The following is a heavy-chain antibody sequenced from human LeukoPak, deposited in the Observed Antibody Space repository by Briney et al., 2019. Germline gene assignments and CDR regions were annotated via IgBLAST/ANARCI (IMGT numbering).Heavy chain of an antibody. CDR3: ARAEGYSGAFDI. Sequence: GGSLRLSCAASGFTFSSYGMHWVRQAPGKGLEWVAVISYDGSNKYYADSMKGRFTISRDNSKNTLYLQMNSLRAEDTAVYYCARAEGYSGAFDIWGQGTMVTVSS. D-gene: IGHD1-1*01. CDR1: GFTFSSYG. CDR2: ISYDGSNK. V-gene: IGHV3-30*03. J-gene: IGHJ3*02.